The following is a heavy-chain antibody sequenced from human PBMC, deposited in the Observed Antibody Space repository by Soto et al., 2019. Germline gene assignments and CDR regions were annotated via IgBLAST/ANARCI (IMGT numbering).Heavy chain of an antibody. CDR3: ARDLTEVAGTWARYYYYGMDV. CDR1: GGSISSYY. D-gene: IGHD6-19*01. J-gene: IGHJ6*02. V-gene: IGHV4-59*01. CDR2: IYYSGST. Sequence: PSETLSLTCTVPGGSISSYYWSWIRQPPGKGLEWIGYIYYSGSTNYNPSLKSRVTISVDTSKNQFSLKLSSVTAADTAVYYCARDLTEVAGTWARYYYYGMDVWGQGTTVTVSS.